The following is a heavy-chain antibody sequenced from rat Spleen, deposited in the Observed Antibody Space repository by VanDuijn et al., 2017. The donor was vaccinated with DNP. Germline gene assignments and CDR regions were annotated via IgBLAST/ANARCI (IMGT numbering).Heavy chain of an antibody. D-gene: IGHD1-1*01. V-gene: IGHV5-7*01. CDR1: GFTFSDYN. CDR3: ARERWYYSGEGMDY. Sequence: EVKLVESGGGLVQPGRSLKLSCAASGFTFSDYNMAWVRQAPKKGLEWVATITYDGRSTYYRNSMKGRFTISRDNAKSTLYLQMDSLRSDDTATYYCARERWYYSGEGMDYWGQGVMVTVSS. J-gene: IGHJ2*01. CDR2: ITYDGRST.